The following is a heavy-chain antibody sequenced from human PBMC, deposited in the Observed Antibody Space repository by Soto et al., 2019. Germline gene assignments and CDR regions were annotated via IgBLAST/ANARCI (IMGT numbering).Heavy chain of an antibody. V-gene: IGHV1-8*01. Sequence: ASVKVSCKASGYTFTIYDINWVRQAAGQGLEWMGWINPNTGYTDYAQKFQDRVTMTGNTSITTAYMELSGLRSEDTAVYYCVRGRVMITFGVVIVIDYWGQGSPVTVPQ. CDR2: INPNTGYT. CDR1: GYTFTIYD. J-gene: IGHJ4*02. D-gene: IGHD3-16*02. CDR3: VRGRVMITFGVVIVIDY.